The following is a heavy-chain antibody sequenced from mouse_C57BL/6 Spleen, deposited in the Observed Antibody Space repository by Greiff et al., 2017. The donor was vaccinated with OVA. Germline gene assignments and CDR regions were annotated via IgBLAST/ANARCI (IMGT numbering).Heavy chain of an antibody. D-gene: IGHD4-1*01. CDR2: IHPNSGST. CDR3: ARDWDGDFDY. V-gene: IGHV1-64*01. J-gene: IGHJ2*01. Sequence: QVQLQQPGAELVKPGASVKLSCKASGYTFTSYWMHWVKQRPGQGLEWIGMIHPNSGSTNYNEKFKSKATLTVDKSSSTAYLQLSSLTSEDSAVYYCARDWDGDFDYWGQGTTLTVSS. CDR1: GYTFTSYW.